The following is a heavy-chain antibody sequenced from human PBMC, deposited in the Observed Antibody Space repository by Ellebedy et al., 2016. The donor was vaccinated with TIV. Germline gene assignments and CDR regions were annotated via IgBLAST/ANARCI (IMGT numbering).Heavy chain of an antibody. Sequence: GESLKISCAASGFAFGGYTMNWVRQAPGKGLEWVSAISSRSNYIYYADSVRGRFTISRDNAKNSLYLQMNSLRVEDTAVYYCARGSRVVDPWGQGTLVTVSS. J-gene: IGHJ5*02. CDR3: ARGSRVVDP. V-gene: IGHV3-21*06. D-gene: IGHD2-15*01. CDR1: GFAFGGYT. CDR2: ISSRSNYI.